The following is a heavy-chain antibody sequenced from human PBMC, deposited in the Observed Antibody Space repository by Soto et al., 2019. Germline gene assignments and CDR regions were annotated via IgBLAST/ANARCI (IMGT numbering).Heavy chain of an antibody. Sequence: WASVKVSCKASGGTFSSYAISWVRQAPGQGLEWMGGIIPIFGTANYAQKFQGRVTITADKSTSTAYMELSSLRSEDTAVYYCAREIIVVVPAAVWGVYYYYGMDVWGQGTTVTVSS. CDR3: AREIIVVVPAAVWGVYYYYGMDV. J-gene: IGHJ6*02. D-gene: IGHD2-2*01. CDR2: IIPIFGTA. V-gene: IGHV1-69*06. CDR1: GGTFSSYA.